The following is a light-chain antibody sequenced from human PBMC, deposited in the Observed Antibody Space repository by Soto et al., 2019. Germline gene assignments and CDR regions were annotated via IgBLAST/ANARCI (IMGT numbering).Light chain of an antibody. CDR3: QQYYSFPWT. CDR1: QGISSY. J-gene: IGKJ1*01. CDR2: AAS. V-gene: IGKV1D-8*01. Sequence: VIWMTQSPSLLSASPGDRVTISCRMSQGISSYLAWYPQKPGKAPDLLISAASTLQSRVTSRSSGSGSGTEFAVAMGCLQSENFATYYCQQYYSFPWTFGQVTKVDI.